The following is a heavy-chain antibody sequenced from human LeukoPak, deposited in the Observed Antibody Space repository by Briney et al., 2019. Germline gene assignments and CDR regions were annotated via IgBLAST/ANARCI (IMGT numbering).Heavy chain of an antibody. J-gene: IGHJ4*02. CDR2: IYYSGST. D-gene: IGHD3-3*01. CDR1: GGSISSGDYY. CDR3: ARGVFWSGYRNFDY. V-gene: IGHV4-30-4*08. Sequence: SETLSLTCTVSGGSISSGDYYWSWIRQPPGKGLEWIGYIYYSGSTCYNPSLKSRVTISVDTSKNQFSLKLSSVTAADTAVYYCARGVFWSGYRNFDYWGQGTLVTVSS.